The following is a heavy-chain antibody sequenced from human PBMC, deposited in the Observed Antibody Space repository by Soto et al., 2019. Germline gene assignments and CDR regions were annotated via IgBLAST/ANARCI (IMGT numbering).Heavy chain of an antibody. CDR2: IIPIFDSA. Sequence: QVQLVQSGAEVKTPGSSVKVSCKASGGTFNRYAISWVRQAPGQGLEWMGGIIPIFDSATYAQKFQDRVTITADKTTCTAYVELSSLRSEDTALYYCARDHDPLIIVSTDAHKWFDSWGQVTLVNVSS. V-gene: IGHV1-69*06. J-gene: IGHJ5*01. CDR3: ARDHDPLIIVSTDAHKWFDS. CDR1: GGTFNRYA. D-gene: IGHD3-10*01.